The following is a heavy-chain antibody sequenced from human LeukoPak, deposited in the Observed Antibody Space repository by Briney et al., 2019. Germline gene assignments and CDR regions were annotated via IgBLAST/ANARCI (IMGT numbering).Heavy chain of an antibody. D-gene: IGHD5-18*01. CDR1: GYSFTSYW. Sequence: GESLKISCKGSGYSFTSYWIGWVRQMPGKGLEWMGIIYPADSDIRYSPSFEGQVTISADKSITTAYLQWSGLTASDTAMYCCARGNSYGYRRFDYWGQGTLVTVSS. CDR3: ARGNSYGYRRFDY. CDR2: IYPADSDI. J-gene: IGHJ4*02. V-gene: IGHV5-51*01.